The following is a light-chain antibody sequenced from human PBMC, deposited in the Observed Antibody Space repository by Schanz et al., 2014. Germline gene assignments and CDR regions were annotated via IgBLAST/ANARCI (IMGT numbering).Light chain of an antibody. V-gene: IGLV2-11*01. CDR2: DVS. CDR3: CSYAGSYTVVA. Sequence: QSALTQPRSVSGSPGQSVTISCTGISGDVGGYNYVSWYQQHPGKAPKLMIFDVSQRPSGVPDRFSASKSGNTASLTISGLQTEDEADYYCCSYAGSYTVVAFGGGTKLTVL. CDR1: SGDVGGYNY. J-gene: IGLJ2*01.